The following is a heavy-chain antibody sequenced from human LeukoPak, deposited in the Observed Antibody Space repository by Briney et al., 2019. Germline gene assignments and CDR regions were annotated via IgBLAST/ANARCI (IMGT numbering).Heavy chain of an antibody. D-gene: IGHD3-10*01. J-gene: IGHJ5*02. CDR2: IYYSENT. CDR1: GGSISTSDYH. CDR3: ARRIPGSWFDP. V-gene: IGHV4-39*01. Sequence: PSETLSLTCTVSGGSISTSDYHWGWIRQSPGKGLQWIGNIYYSENTYYNPSLTSRVTISIDTSKNQFSLKLSSVTAADTAVYYCARRIPGSWFDPWGQGTLVTVSS.